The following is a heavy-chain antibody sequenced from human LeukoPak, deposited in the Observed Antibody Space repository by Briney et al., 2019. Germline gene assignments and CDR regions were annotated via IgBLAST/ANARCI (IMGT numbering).Heavy chain of an antibody. CDR1: GGSISSGSYY. Sequence: SEALSLTCTVSGGSISSGSYYWVWIRQPPGKGLEWIGTIYYSGTTYYNPSLKSRVTISVDTSKYQFSLRLSSVTAADTAVYYCARGRWGSSGSAYYFDYWGQGTLVTVSS. CDR2: IYYSGTT. J-gene: IGHJ4*02. CDR3: ARGRWGSSGSAYYFDY. V-gene: IGHV4-39*07. D-gene: IGHD3-16*01.